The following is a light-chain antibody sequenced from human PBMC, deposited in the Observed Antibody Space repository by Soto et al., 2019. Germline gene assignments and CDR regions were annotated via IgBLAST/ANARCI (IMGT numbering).Light chain of an antibody. J-gene: IGKJ2*01. CDR3: QQYNSDPYT. V-gene: IGKV1-5*03. CDR1: QSINNW. Sequence: DIQMTQSPSTLSASVGDRVTITCRASQSINNWLAWYQQKPGKAPKFLIYEASTLHTGVPSRFSGGGSGTEFTLTISSLQPDDSATFYCQQYNSDPYTFGQGTRLEIK. CDR2: EAS.